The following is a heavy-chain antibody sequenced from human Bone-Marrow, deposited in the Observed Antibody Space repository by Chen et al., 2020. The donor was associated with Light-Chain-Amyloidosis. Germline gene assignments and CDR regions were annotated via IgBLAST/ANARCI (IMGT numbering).Heavy chain of an antibody. CDR1: GYIFTNYC. V-gene: IGHV1-18*04. Sequence: QVQLVQSGAEVKKPGASVNVSCKASGYIFTNYCIGWVRQAPGQGLEWLGWVSAYNDDRNYIQKLQGRVTVTTDASTNTVYMELRSLTSDDTAVYYCVRGREWFDPWGQGTLVTVSS. CDR3: VRGREWFDP. CDR2: VSAYNDDR. J-gene: IGHJ5*02.